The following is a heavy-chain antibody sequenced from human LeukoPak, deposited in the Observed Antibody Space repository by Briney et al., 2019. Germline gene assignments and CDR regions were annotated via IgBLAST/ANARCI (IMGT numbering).Heavy chain of an antibody. J-gene: IGHJ4*02. CDR1: GGTFSSYA. Sequence: SVKVSCKASGGTFSSYAISWVRQAPGQGLEWMGGIIPIFGTANYAQKFQGRVAITADESTSTAYMELSSLRSEDTAVYYCARSSNCGGDCYYFDYWGQGTLVTVSS. D-gene: IGHD2-21*02. CDR3: ARSSNCGGDCYYFDY. V-gene: IGHV1-69*01. CDR2: IIPIFGTA.